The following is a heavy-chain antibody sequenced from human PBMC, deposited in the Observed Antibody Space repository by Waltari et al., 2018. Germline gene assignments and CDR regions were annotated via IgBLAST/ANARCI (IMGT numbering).Heavy chain of an antibody. CDR3: ARDQSMTNYYYGMDV. V-gene: IGHV1-2*06. Sequence: QVQLMQSGAEVKKPGASVKVSCKASGYTFTGHYIHWVRQTPGQGLEWMGRIQSNSGGANFAQKFQGRVTMTRDTSTSTVYMELSRLTFDDTAVYYCARDQSMTNYYYGMDVWGQGTTVTVS. J-gene: IGHJ6*02. CDR2: IQSNSGGA. CDR1: GYTFTGHY.